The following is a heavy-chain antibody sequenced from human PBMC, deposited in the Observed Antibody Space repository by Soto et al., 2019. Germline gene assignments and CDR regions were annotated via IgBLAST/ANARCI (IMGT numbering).Heavy chain of an antibody. D-gene: IGHD2-8*01. J-gene: IGHJ3*02. CDR1: GYTFSSYA. CDR2: ISAYNGNT. V-gene: IGHV1-18*01. Sequence: ASVKVSCKASGYTFSSYAISWVRQAPGQGLEWMGWISAYNGNTKYAQKLQGRVTMTTDTSTSTAYMELRSLRSDDTAVYYCAGDQRLLYDNAFDIWGQGTMVTVSS. CDR3: AGDQRLLYDNAFDI.